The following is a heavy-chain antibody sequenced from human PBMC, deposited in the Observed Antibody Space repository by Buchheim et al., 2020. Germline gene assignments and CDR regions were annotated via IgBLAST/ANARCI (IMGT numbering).Heavy chain of an antibody. D-gene: IGHD1-7*01. CDR1: GGSISSYY. V-gene: IGHV4-59*01. Sequence: QVQLQESGPGLVKPSETLSLTCTVSGGSISSYYWSWIRQPPGKGLEWIGYIYYSGSTNYNPSLKSRVTTSVTTSKNQFSLKLSSVTAADTAVYYCARAELLAGPPYYYYMDVWGKGTT. J-gene: IGHJ6*03. CDR3: ARAELLAGPPYYYYMDV. CDR2: IYYSGST.